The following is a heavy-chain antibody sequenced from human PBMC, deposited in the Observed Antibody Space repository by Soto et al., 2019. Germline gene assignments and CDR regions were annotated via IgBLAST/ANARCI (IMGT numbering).Heavy chain of an antibody. CDR1: GFTFDDYA. V-gene: IGHV3-9*01. J-gene: IGHJ1*01. D-gene: IGHD6-13*01. CDR2: ISWNSGSI. Sequence: GGSLRLSCAASGFTFDDYAMHWVRQAPGKGLEWVSGISWNSGSIGYADSVKGRFTISRDNAKNSLYRQMNSLRAEDTALYYCAKDIAAAAYAEYFQHWGQGTLVTVSS. CDR3: AKDIAAAAYAEYFQH.